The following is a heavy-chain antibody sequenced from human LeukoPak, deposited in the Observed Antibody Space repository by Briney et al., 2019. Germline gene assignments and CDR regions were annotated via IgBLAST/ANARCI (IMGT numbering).Heavy chain of an antibody. CDR3: ARDRGGSGSIDY. V-gene: IGHV3-23*01. J-gene: IGHJ4*02. CDR2: ISGSGGST. CDR1: GFTFSSYA. Sequence: GGSLRLSCAASGFTFSSYAMSWVRQAPGKGLEWVSAISGSGGSTYYADSVKGRFTISRDNSKNTLYLQMNSLRAEDTAVYYCARDRGGSGSIDYWGQGTLVTVSS. D-gene: IGHD3-10*01.